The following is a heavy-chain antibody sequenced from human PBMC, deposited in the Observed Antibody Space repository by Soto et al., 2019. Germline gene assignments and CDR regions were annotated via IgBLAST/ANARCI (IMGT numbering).Heavy chain of an antibody. CDR1: GFTFSGYW. D-gene: IGHD1-26*01. CDR3: ARVGLGAFYAFDV. J-gene: IGHJ3*01. Sequence: EVQLVESGGGLVQPGGSLRLSCAASGFTFSGYWMHWVRQVPGKGLVWVSRINSDGSSRSYADSVKGRFTISRDNAKNTLHLQMNSLRAEDTAVYYCARVGLGAFYAFDVWGQGTLVTVSS. V-gene: IGHV3-74*01. CDR2: INSDGSSR.